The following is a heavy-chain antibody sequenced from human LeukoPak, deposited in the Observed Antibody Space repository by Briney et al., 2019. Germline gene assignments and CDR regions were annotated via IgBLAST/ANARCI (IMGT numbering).Heavy chain of an antibody. CDR1: GFTFSSYA. J-gene: IGHJ4*02. V-gene: IGHV3-23*01. CDR3: AKVKWIQLYYYFDY. CDR2: ISGGGGST. Sequence: GGSLRLSCAASGFTFSSYAMSWVRQAPGKGLEWVSAISGGGGSTYYADSVKGRFTISRDNSKNTLYLQMNSLRAEDTAVYYCAKVKWIQLYYYFDYWGQGTLVTVSS. D-gene: IGHD5-18*01.